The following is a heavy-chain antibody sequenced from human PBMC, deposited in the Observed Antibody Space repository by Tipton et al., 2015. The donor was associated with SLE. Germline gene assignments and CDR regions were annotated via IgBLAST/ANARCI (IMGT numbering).Heavy chain of an antibody. CDR1: GIIVTIYG. CDR3: AQYSRALDV. D-gene: IGHD6-6*01. J-gene: IGHJ6*02. V-gene: IGHV3-30*02. Sequence: SLRLSCEASGIIVTIYGTHWVRQAPGKGLEWVAFTRYDGSAQYYADSVKGRFTISRDYSTNTVYLQMNSLRLEDTGIYYCAQYSRALDVWGQGTTVTVSS. CDR2: TRYDGSAQ.